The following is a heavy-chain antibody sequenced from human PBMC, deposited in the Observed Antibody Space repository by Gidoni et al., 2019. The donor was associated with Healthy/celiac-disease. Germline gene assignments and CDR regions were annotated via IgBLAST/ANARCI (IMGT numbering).Heavy chain of an antibody. Sequence: QVQLVQSGAEVKKPGSSVKVSCKASGGTLRSYAISWVRQAPGQGLEWMGGIIPIFGTANYAQKFQGRVTITADKSTSTAYMELSSLRSEDTAVYYCARDLGGDYYDSSGYYPYYFDYWGQGTLVTVSS. CDR3: ARDLGGDYYDSSGYYPYYFDY. CDR2: IIPIFGTA. CDR1: GGTLRSYA. J-gene: IGHJ4*02. D-gene: IGHD3-22*01. V-gene: IGHV1-69*06.